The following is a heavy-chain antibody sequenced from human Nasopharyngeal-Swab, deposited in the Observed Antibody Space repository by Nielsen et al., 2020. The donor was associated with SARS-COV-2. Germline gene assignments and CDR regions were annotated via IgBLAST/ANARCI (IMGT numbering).Heavy chain of an antibody. CDR2: IYYSGST. D-gene: IGHD6-13*01. Sequence: SETLSLTCTVSGGSISSGGYYWSWIRQHPGKGLEWIGYIYYSGSTYYNPSLKSRVTISVDTSKNQFSVKLSSVTAADTAVYYCARASSWAYYYYCMDVWGQGTTVTVSS. J-gene: IGHJ6*02. CDR3: ARASSWAYYYYCMDV. CDR1: GGSISSGGYY. V-gene: IGHV4-31*03.